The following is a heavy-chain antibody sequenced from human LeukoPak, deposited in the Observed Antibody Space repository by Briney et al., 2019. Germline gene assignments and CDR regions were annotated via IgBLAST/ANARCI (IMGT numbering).Heavy chain of an antibody. D-gene: IGHD3-16*01. V-gene: IGHV4-39*01. J-gene: IGHJ5*02. CDR3: GRRRGKGDVNLFDP. Sequence: SETLSLTCTVFGDSVSSSNYYWAWFRQPPGTGLDWIGSLYYDGRTYYSPSLESRVTVSVDTSKNQFALKLTSVTAADTAVYYCGRRRGKGDVNLFDPWGPGTLVTVSS. CDR2: LYYDGRT. CDR1: GDSVSSSNYY.